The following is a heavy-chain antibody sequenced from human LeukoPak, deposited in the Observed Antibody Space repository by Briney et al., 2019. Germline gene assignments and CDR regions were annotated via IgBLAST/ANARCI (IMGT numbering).Heavy chain of an antibody. D-gene: IGHD6-6*01. Sequence: GGSLRLSCAASGFTFSSYAMHGVRQAPGKGLEWVAVISYDGSNKYYADSVKGRFTISRDNSKNTLYLQMTSLRAEDTAVYYCARDRSDRPTHHYYYGMDVWGQGTTVTVSS. CDR3: ARDRSDRPTHHYYYGMDV. J-gene: IGHJ6*02. CDR1: GFTFSSYA. V-gene: IGHV3-30-3*01. CDR2: ISYDGSNK.